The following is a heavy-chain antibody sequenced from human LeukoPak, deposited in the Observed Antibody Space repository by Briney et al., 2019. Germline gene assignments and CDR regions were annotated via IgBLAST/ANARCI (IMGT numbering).Heavy chain of an antibody. D-gene: IGHD2-2*01. J-gene: IGHJ3*02. CDR3: ARDGGIVVPAAPAAFDI. V-gene: IGHV4-4*07. CDR1: GGSLSSYY. CDR2: LYTNGST. Sequence: SETLSLTCTVSGGSLSSYYWSWIRQPAGKGLEWIGRLYTNGSTNYNPSLKSRVTMSQDTSKNQFSLRLSSVTAADTAVYYCARDGGIVVPAAPAAFDIWGQGTMVTVSS.